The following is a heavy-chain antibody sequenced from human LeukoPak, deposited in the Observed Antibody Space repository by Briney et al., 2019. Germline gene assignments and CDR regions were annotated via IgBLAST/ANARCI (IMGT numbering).Heavy chain of an antibody. CDR3: AKDPTGGSGSYYDY. CDR1: GFTFSSYG. D-gene: IGHD3-10*01. J-gene: IGHJ4*02. V-gene: IGHV3-30*18. Sequence: PGGSLRLSCAASGFTFSSYGMHWVRQAPGKGLEWVAVMSYDGSNKYYADSVKGRFTISRDNSKNTLYLQMNSLRAEDTAVYYCAKDPTGGSGSYYDYWGQGTLVTVSS. CDR2: MSYDGSNK.